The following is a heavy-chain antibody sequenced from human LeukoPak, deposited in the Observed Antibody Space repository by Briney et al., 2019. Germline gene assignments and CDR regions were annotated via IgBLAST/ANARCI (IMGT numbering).Heavy chain of an antibody. V-gene: IGHV3-48*03. CDR3: ARDKGTYYYDSSPEGY. J-gene: IGHJ4*02. CDR1: GFTFSSYE. D-gene: IGHD3-22*01. CDR2: ISSSGSTI. Sequence: GGSLRLSCAASGFTFSSYEMNWVRQAQGKGLEWVSYISSSGSTIYYADSVKGRFTISRDNAKNSLYLQMNSLRAEDTAVYYCARDKGTYYYDSSPEGYWGQGTLVTVSS.